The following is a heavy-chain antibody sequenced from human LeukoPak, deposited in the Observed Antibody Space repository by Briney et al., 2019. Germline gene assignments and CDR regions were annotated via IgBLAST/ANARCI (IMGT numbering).Heavy chain of an antibody. V-gene: IGHV3-23*01. CDR3: AKALCIAVAGTCYYFDY. D-gene: IGHD6-19*01. CDR1: GFTFSSYA. J-gene: IGHJ4*02. CDR2: ISGSGGST. Sequence: GGSLRPSCAASGFTFSSYAMSWVRQAPGKGLEWVSAISGSGGSTYYADSVKGRFTISRDNSKNTLYLQMNSLRAEDTAVYYCAKALCIAVAGTCYYFDYWGQGTLVTVSS.